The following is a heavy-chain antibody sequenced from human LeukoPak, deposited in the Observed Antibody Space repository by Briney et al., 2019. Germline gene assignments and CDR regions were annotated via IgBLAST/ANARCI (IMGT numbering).Heavy chain of an antibody. Sequence: GGSLRLSCAASGFTFSSHGMHWVRQAPGKGLEWVAVISYDGSNKYYADSVKGRFTISRDNSKNTLYLQMNSLRAEDTAVYYCAKDQYCSGGRGMSCGMDVWGQGTTVTVSS. CDR2: ISYDGSNK. D-gene: IGHD2-15*01. J-gene: IGHJ6*02. V-gene: IGHV3-30*18. CDR3: AKDQYCSGGRGMSCGMDV. CDR1: GFTFSSHG.